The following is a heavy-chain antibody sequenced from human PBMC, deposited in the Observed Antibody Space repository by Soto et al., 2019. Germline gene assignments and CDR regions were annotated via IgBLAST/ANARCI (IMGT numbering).Heavy chain of an antibody. D-gene: IGHD3-3*01. CDR3: AREAMEWVYYYYYMDV. CDR2: ISAYNGNT. CDR1: GYTFTSYG. Sequence: AAVKVSCKASGYTFTSYGISWVRQAPGQGLEWMGWISAYNGNTNYAQKLQGRVTMTTDTSTSTAYMELRSLRSDDTAVYYCAREAMEWVYYYYYMDVWRKGTTVTVSS. V-gene: IGHV1-18*01. J-gene: IGHJ6*03.